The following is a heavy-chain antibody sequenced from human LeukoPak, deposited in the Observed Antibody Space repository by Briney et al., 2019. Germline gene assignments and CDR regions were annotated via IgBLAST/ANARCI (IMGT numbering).Heavy chain of an antibody. CDR1: GRSISSYY. CDR2: IYYSGST. CDR3: ARVVDTAMAFDY. V-gene: IGHV4-59*01. J-gene: IGHJ4*02. D-gene: IGHD5-18*01. Sequence: SETLSLTCTVSGRSISSYYWSWIRQPPGKGLEGIGYIYYSGSTNYNPSLKSRVTISVDTSKNQFSLKLSSVTAADTAVYYCARVVDTAMAFDYWGQGTLVTVSS.